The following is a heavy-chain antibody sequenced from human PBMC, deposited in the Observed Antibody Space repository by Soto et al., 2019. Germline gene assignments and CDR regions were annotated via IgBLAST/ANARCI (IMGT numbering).Heavy chain of an antibody. CDR3: AKAHVWFGELYYFDY. Sequence: GGPLNSPCQAFGLTFRSFAMSWVRKVQGKGLEWVSAISGSGGSTYYADSVKGRFTISRDNSKNTLYLQMNSLRAEDTAVYYCAKAHVWFGELYYFDYWGQGTLVTVSS. CDR2: ISGSGGST. CDR1: GLTFRSFA. J-gene: IGHJ4*02. V-gene: IGHV3-23*01. D-gene: IGHD3-10*01.